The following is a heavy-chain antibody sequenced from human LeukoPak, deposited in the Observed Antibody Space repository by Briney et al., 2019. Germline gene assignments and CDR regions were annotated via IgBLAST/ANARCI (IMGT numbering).Heavy chain of an antibody. J-gene: IGHJ4*02. CDR3: ARGVYYGSGSFFDY. CDR1: GYTFTSYD. V-gene: IGHV1-8*01. CDR2: MNPNSGNT. D-gene: IGHD3-10*01. Sequence: ASVKVSCKASGYTFTSYDINWVRQATGQGLEWMGWMNPNSGNTGYAQKFQGRVTMTRNTSISTAYMELGSLRSEDTAVYYCARGVYYGSGSFFDYWGQGTLVTVSS.